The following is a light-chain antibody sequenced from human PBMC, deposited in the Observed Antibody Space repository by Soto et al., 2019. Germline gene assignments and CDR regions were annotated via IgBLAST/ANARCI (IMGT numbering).Light chain of an antibody. CDR3: MQGTHWPYT. J-gene: IGKJ2*01. Sequence: DVVMTQSPLSLPVTLGQPASISCRSSQSLVHSDGNTHLNWCQQRPGQSTRRLIYKVSNRDSGVPDRFSGSGSGTDFTLKISRVEAEDVGVYYCMQGTHWPYTFGQGTKLEIK. V-gene: IGKV2-30*02. CDR2: KVS. CDR1: QSLVHSDGNTH.